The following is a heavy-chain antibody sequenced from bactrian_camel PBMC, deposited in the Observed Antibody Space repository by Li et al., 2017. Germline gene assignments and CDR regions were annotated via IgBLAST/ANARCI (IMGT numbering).Heavy chain of an antibody. Sequence: HVQLVESGGGLVQPGGSLTLSCAASGFASSNYYMSWVRQAPGKGLEWVSSIYTDGNNTYSADSVKGRFTISRDNAKNTVYLQMNSLNTEDMASYYCVKWRGGGWYGGGDYWGQGTQVTVS. CDR2: IYTDGNNT. D-gene: IGHD6*01. CDR3: VKWRGGGWYGGGDY. J-gene: IGHJ4*01. CDR1: GFASSNYY. V-gene: IGHV3-2*01.